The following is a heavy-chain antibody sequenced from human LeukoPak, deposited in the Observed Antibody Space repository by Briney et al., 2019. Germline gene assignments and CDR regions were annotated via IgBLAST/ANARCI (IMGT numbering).Heavy chain of an antibody. V-gene: IGHV4-4*09. CDR3: ARQGYDFWSGYYTEGGYYYYMDV. D-gene: IGHD3-3*01. Sequence: NPSETLSLTCTVSGGSISSYYWSWIRQPPGKGLEWIGYIYTSGSTNYNPSLKSRVTISVDTSKNQCSLKLSSVTAADTAVYYCARQGYDFWSGYYTEGGYYYYMDVWGKGTTVTVSS. CDR1: GGSISSYY. CDR2: IYTSGST. J-gene: IGHJ6*03.